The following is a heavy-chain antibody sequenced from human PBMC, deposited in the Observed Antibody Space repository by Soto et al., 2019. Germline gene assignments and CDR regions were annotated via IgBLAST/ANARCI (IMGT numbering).Heavy chain of an antibody. J-gene: IGHJ4*02. Sequence: LSLTCAVYGGSFSGYYWSWIRQPPGKGLEWIGEINHSGSTNYNPSLKSRVTISVDTSKNQFSLKLSSVTAADTAVYYCARVRPNYYDSSGYPVGLDYWGQGTLVTVSS. V-gene: IGHV4-34*01. D-gene: IGHD3-22*01. CDR3: ARVRPNYYDSSGYPVGLDY. CDR2: INHSGST. CDR1: GGSFSGYY.